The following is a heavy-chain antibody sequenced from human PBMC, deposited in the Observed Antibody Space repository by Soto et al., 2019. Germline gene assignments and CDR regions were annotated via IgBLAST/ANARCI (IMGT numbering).Heavy chain of an antibody. D-gene: IGHD2-2*01. J-gene: IGHJ4*02. Sequence: VQLVESGGGLVKPGGSLRLSCAASGFTLSYYSMNWVRQAPGKGLEWVSFITSSSSYMYYADSVKGRFTISRDNAKNSVYLQMNSLRAEDTAVYYCARDRRDPYCSGTSCQDGARYFDYWGQGTLVTVSS. CDR1: GFTLSYYS. V-gene: IGHV3-21*01. CDR3: ARDRRDPYCSGTSCQDGARYFDY. CDR2: ITSSSSYM.